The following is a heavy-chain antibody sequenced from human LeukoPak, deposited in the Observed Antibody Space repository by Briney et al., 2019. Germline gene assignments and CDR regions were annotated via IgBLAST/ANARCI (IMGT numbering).Heavy chain of an antibody. Sequence: SETLSLTCTVSGVSISSYYWSWLRQPAGKALEGFGRIYTSGSTNYNPSLKSRVTMSVDTSKNQFSLKLSSVTAADTAVYYYARHDSTQYYFDYWGQGTLVTVSS. J-gene: IGHJ4*02. CDR1: GVSISSYY. CDR2: IYTSGST. D-gene: IGHD3-22*01. CDR3: ARHDSTQYYFDY. V-gene: IGHV4-4*07.